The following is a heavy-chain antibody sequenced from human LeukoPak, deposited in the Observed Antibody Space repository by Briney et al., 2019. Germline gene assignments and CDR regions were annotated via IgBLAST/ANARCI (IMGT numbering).Heavy chain of an antibody. J-gene: IGHJ5*02. Sequence: ASVTVSCKASGYTFTGYYMHWVRQAPGQGLEWMGWINPNSGGTNYAQKFQGRVTMTRDTSISTAYMELSRLRSDDTAVYYCARDSRPDFWSGYYTTPYWFDPWGQGTLVTVSS. CDR1: GYTFTGYY. CDR3: ARDSRPDFWSGYYTTPYWFDP. CDR2: INPNSGGT. V-gene: IGHV1-2*02. D-gene: IGHD3-3*01.